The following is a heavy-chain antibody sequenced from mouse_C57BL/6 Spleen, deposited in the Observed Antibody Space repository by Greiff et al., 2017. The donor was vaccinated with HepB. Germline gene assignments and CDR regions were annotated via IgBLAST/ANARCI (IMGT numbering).Heavy chain of an antibody. D-gene: IGHD1-1*01. Sequence: EVQGVESGGGLVQPKGSLKLSCAASGFTFNTYAMHWVRQAPGKGLEWVARIRSKSSNYATYYADSVKDRFTISRDDSQSMLYLQMNNLKTEDTAMYYCVREGDYYGSILFDYWGQGTTLTVSS. V-gene: IGHV10-3*01. J-gene: IGHJ2*01. CDR3: VREGDYYGSILFDY. CDR2: IRSKSSNYAT. CDR1: GFTFNTYA.